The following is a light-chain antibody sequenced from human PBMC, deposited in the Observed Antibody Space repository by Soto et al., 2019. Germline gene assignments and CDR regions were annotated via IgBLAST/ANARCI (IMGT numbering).Light chain of an antibody. V-gene: IGLV2-14*01. J-gene: IGLJ2*01. CDR1: SSDIGGYNY. CDR2: EVS. Sequence: SALTQSASMSGSPGQSINIFCTGTSSDIGGYNYVSWYQEHPDKAPKLMIFEVSNRPSGVSNRFSGSRSGNTASLTISGLLPEDEADYYCSSYTTSSTLAFGGGTKLTVL. CDR3: SSYTTSSTLA.